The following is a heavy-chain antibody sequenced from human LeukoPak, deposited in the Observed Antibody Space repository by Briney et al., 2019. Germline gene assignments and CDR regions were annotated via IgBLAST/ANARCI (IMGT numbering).Heavy chain of an antibody. CDR3: AKDRDPMPSRGMDV. V-gene: IGHV3-74*01. CDR2: IKSDGSDP. D-gene: IGHD2-2*01. CDR1: GFTFSNYW. J-gene: IGHJ6*02. Sequence: GRSLRLSCAASGFTFSNYWMHWVRQGPGKGLVWVSRIKSDGSDPSYADSVKGRFTISRDNAKSTLYLQMNSLRAEDTAVYYCAKDRDPMPSRGMDVWGQGTTVAVSS.